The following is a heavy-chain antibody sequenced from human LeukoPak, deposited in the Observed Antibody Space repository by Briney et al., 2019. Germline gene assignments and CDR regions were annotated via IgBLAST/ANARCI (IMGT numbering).Heavy chain of an antibody. CDR2: INPNSGGT. D-gene: IGHD6-19*01. CDR3: ARSSGWYGDYYYYYMDV. Sequence: ASVKVSCKASGYTFTTYDITWVRQAPGQGLEWMGWINPNSGGTNYAQKFQGRVTMTRDTSISTAYMELSRLRSDDTAVYYCARSSGWYGDYYYYYMDVWGKGTTVTVSS. CDR1: GYTFTTYD. J-gene: IGHJ6*03. V-gene: IGHV1-2*02.